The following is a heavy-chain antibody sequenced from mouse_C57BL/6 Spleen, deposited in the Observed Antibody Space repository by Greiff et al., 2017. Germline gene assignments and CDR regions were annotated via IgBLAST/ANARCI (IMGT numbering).Heavy chain of an antibody. CDR1: GYTFTSYW. J-gene: IGHJ2*01. V-gene: IGHV1-64*01. CDR2: IHPNSGST. CDR3: AREGVTTGSSGDY. Sequence: VQLQQSGAELVKPGASVKLSCKASGYTFTSYWMHWVKQRPGQGLEWIGMIHPNSGSTNYNEKFKSKATLTVDKSSSTAYMQLSSLTSEDSAVYYCAREGVTTGSSGDYWGQGTTLTVSS. D-gene: IGHD1-1*01.